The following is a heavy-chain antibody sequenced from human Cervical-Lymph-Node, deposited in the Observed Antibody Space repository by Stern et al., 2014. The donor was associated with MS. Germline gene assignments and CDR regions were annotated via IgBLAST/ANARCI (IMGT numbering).Heavy chain of an antibody. CDR3: AKGAAAGPNRIDY. CDR2: NSGSGGST. V-gene: IGHV3-23*04. D-gene: IGHD6-13*01. CDR1: GFAFSTYA. J-gene: IGHJ4*02. Sequence: EEQLVQSGGGLVQPGGSLRLSCEASGFAFSTYAMTWVRQAPGKGLEWVSANSGSGGSTYYADSVKGRFTISRDNSKNTLNLQMNSLRAEDTAVYYCAKGAAAGPNRIDYWGQGTLVTVSS.